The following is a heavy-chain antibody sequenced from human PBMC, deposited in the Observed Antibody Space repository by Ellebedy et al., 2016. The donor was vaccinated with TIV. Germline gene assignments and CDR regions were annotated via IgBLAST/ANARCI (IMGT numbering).Heavy chain of an antibody. CDR3: VRDLTNPVTGDY. CDR2: INPNNGDT. Sequence: AASVKVSCKASGYTFTGYYIHWVRQAPGQGLEWMAWINPNNGDTAFAQSLQGRVTITGDTSISTVYMELSSLRSDDTAIYYCVRDLTNPVTGDYWGQGTLVFVSS. V-gene: IGHV1-2*02. J-gene: IGHJ4*02. D-gene: IGHD4-11*01. CDR1: GYTFTGYY.